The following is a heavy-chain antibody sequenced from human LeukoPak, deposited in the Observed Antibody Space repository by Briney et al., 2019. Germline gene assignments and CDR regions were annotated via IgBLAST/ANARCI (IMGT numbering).Heavy chain of an antibody. J-gene: IGHJ6*03. D-gene: IGHD3-10*01. V-gene: IGHV3-48*04. CDR1: GFTFSSYS. Sequence: GGSLRLSCAASGFTFSSYSMNWVRQAPGKGLEWVSYISSSSSTIYYADSVKGRFTISRDNAKNSLYLQMNSLRAEDTAVYYCARSRRVFYNAGYMDVWGKGTTVTVSS. CDR3: ARSRRVFYNAGYMDV. CDR2: ISSSSSTI.